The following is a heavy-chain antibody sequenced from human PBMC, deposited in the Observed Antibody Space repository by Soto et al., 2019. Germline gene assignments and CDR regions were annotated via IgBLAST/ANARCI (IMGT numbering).Heavy chain of an antibody. CDR1: GYTFTSYG. D-gene: IGHD2-15*01. Sequence: ASVKVSCKVSGYTFTSYGISWVRQAPGQGLEWMGWISAYNGNTNYAQKLQGRVTMTTDTSTSTAYMELRSLRSDDTAVYYCARDIVVVVAASPSGHDAFDIWGQGTMVTVSS. V-gene: IGHV1-18*01. CDR2: ISAYNGNT. CDR3: ARDIVVVVAASPSGHDAFDI. J-gene: IGHJ3*02.